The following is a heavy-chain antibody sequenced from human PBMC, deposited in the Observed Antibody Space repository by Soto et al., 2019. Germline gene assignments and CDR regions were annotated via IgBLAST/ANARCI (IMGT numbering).Heavy chain of an antibody. D-gene: IGHD4-17*01. CDR3: ASTPSVTDAFDI. CDR1: GYTFTSYG. CDR2: ISAYNGNT. Sequence: ASVKVSCKASGYTFTSYGISWVRQAPGQGLEWMGWISAYNGNTNYAQKLQGRVTMTTDTSTSTAYMELRSLRSDDTAVYYCASTPSVTDAFDIWGQGTMVTVSS. V-gene: IGHV1-18*01. J-gene: IGHJ3*02.